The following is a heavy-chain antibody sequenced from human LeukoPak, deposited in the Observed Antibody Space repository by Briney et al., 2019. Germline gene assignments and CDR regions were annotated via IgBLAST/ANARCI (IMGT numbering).Heavy chain of an antibody. CDR3: AKSGILLYFGESDY. Sequence: TGGSLRLSCAASGFTFSSYGMHWVRQAPGKGLEWGSVISYDGSNKYYADSVKGRFTISRDNSKNTLYLQMNSLRAEDTAVYYCAKSGILLYFGESDYWGQGTLVTVSS. CDR2: ISYDGSNK. CDR1: GFTFSSYG. J-gene: IGHJ4*02. V-gene: IGHV3-30*18. D-gene: IGHD3-10*01.